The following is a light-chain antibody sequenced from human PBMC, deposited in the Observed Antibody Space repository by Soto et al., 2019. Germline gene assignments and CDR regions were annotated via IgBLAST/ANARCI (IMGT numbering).Light chain of an antibody. J-gene: IGKJ5*01. CDR1: QSISTY. V-gene: IGKV1-39*01. CDR2: AAS. CDR3: QQSYSTPFT. Sequence: DIQMTQSPTSLSPSVGDRVAITCRASQSISTYLHWYQQKPGKAPKLLIYAASSLQSGVPSRFSGSGSGTDFTLTISSLQPEEFATYYCQQSYSTPFTFGQGTRLEIK.